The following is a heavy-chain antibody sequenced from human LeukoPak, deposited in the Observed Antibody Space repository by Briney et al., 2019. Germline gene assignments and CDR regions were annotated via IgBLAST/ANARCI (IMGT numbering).Heavy chain of an antibody. CDR3: AGYCSSTSCYAGSFDY. CDR2: IGGSGATT. CDR1: GFNFSSYA. D-gene: IGHD2-2*01. V-gene: IGHV3-23*01. J-gene: IGHJ4*02. Sequence: GGSLRLSCAASGFNFSSYAMSWVRQAPGKGLAWVSAIGGSGATTYYADSVRGRFTISRDNSKNTLYLQMNSLRAEDTAVYYCAGYCSSTSCYAGSFDYWGQGTLVTVSS.